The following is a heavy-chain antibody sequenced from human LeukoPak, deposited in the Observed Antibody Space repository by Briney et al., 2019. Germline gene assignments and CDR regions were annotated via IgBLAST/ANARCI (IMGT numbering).Heavy chain of an antibody. CDR3: AAYRAAALRD. CDR2: ISYDGSNK. Sequence: GGSLRLSCAASGFTFSSYAMHWVRQAPGKGLEWVAVISYDGSNKYYADSVKGRFTISRDNSENTLYLQMNSLRVDDTAVYYCAAYRAAALRDWGQGISVTVSS. J-gene: IGHJ4*02. CDR1: GFTFSSYA. V-gene: IGHV3-30-3*01. D-gene: IGHD6-13*01.